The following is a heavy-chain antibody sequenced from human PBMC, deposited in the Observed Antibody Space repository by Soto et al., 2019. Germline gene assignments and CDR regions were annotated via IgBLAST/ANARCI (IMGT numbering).Heavy chain of an antibody. CDR3: ATTTCTGRSCYSWSLDY. Sequence: LSLTCTVSGGSITTGGYYWSWIRQLPGKGLEWIGHRYYSESTYYNPSLKSRVSISLDTSKNQFSLKLSFVTAADTAMYYCATTTCTGRSCYSWSLDYRGQGTPVTVSS. J-gene: IGHJ4*02. CDR2: RYYSEST. V-gene: IGHV4-31*03. CDR1: GGSITTGGYY. D-gene: IGHD2-15*01.